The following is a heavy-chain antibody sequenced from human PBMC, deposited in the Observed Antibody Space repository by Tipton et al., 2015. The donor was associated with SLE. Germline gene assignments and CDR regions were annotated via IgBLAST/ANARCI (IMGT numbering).Heavy chain of an antibody. V-gene: IGHV3-21*01. Sequence: GSLRLSCAASGFTFSSYSMNWVRQAPGKGLEWVSSISSSSSYIYYADSVKGRFTISRDNVKNSLYLQMNSLRAEDTAVYYCARDPTGGAAEGAFDIWGQGTMVTVSS. CDR1: GFTFSSYS. D-gene: IGHD6-13*01. CDR2: ISSSSSYI. CDR3: ARDPTGGAAEGAFDI. J-gene: IGHJ3*02.